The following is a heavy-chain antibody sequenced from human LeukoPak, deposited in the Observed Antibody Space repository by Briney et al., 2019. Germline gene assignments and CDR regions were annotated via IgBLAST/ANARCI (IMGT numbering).Heavy chain of an antibody. V-gene: IGHV4-59*08. CDR2: FYYSGST. D-gene: IGHD6-13*01. Sequence: PSETLSLTFTVSGDSISSSYWSWIRQPPGKGLEWIAYFYYSGSTNYNPSLKSRVTISVDTSRNQFSLKLSSVTAADTALYYCARHANAYSSSWFDYWGQGTLVTVSS. CDR3: ARHANAYSSSWFDY. J-gene: IGHJ4*02. CDR1: GDSISSSY.